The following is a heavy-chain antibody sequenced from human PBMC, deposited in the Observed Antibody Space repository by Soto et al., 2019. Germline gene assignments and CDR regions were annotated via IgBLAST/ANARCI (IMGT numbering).Heavy chain of an antibody. CDR3: ARAWRAGSGSYPNWFDP. CDR2: ISSSSSYI. J-gene: IGHJ5*02. Sequence: GGSLRLSCAASGFTFSSYSMNWVRQAPGKGLEWVSSISSSSSYIYYADSVKGRFTISRDNAKNSLYLQMNSLRAEDTAVYYCARAWRAGSGSYPNWFDPWGQGTLVTVSS. V-gene: IGHV3-21*01. CDR1: GFTFSSYS. D-gene: IGHD3-10*01.